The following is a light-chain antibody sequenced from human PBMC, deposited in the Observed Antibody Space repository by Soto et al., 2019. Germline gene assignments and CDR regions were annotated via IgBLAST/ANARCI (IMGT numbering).Light chain of an antibody. V-gene: IGKV2-28*01. J-gene: IGKJ4*01. CDR2: LGS. CDR1: QSLLHSNGYDY. Sequence: DIVMTQSPLSLPVTPGEPASISCRSSQSLLHSNGYDYLDWYLQKPGQSPQLLIYLGSNRASGVPYRFSGSGSGTDFTLKISRVEAEDVAVYYCMQALQTPGTFGGGTKVEIK. CDR3: MQALQTPGT.